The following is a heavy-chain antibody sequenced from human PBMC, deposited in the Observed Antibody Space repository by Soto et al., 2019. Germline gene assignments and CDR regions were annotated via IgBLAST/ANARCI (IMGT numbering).Heavy chain of an antibody. J-gene: IGHJ4*02. CDR2: ILYDGNNK. V-gene: IGHV3-30*18. D-gene: IGHD2-15*01. Sequence: LRLSCAASGFIFSTYGMHWVRQAPGKGLEWVALILYDGNNKYYPDSVKGRFTISRDNSKNTLYLQMDGLRTEDTAIYYCAKEGYSSSLDYWGQGTLVTVSS. CDR1: GFIFSTYG. CDR3: AKEGYSSSLDY.